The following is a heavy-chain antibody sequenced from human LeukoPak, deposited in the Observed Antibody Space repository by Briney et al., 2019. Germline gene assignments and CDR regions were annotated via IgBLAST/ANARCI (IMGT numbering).Heavy chain of an antibody. CDR3: ARGRPDTSVPRTYYMNV. Sequence: ASVKVSCKASGYTFTSFDIFWVRQATGQGLEWMGWMSPNSGNTGSAQKFQGRVTFTRDTSISTSFMELSSLRSEDTAIYYCARGRPDTSVPRTYYMNVWGKGTTVTVSS. D-gene: IGHD5-18*01. CDR1: GYTFTSFD. CDR2: MSPNSGNT. J-gene: IGHJ6*03. V-gene: IGHV1-8*01.